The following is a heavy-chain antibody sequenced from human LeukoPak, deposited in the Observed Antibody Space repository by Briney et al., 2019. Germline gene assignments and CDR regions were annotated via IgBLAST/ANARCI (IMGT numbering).Heavy chain of an antibody. CDR1: GFTFSDCY. CDR3: ARDCGGHCYSGFDY. Sequence: GGSLRLSCAASGFTFSDCYMAWIRQAPGKGVEYISHISASGSTIHYGDSVKGRFTIFRDDARNSVYLQMTSLRAEDTATYFCARDCGGHCYSGFDYWGQGALVTVSS. D-gene: IGHD2-21*02. J-gene: IGHJ4*02. V-gene: IGHV3-11*04. CDR2: ISASGSTI.